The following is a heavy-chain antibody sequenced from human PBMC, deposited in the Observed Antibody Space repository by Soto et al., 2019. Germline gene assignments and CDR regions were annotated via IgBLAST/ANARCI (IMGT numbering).Heavy chain of an antibody. Sequence: PWWSLRLSCFASVFIFSDYAMTWSRQAPGKGLEWVATISATGGNIEYRESLKGRFTISRDNSKKMVYLQINVLTADDTAVYYCAKVAGGLGYFDLWGRGTLVTVSS. D-gene: IGHD3-16*01. V-gene: IGHV3-23*01. CDR1: VFIFSDYA. J-gene: IGHJ2*01. CDR2: ISATGGNI. CDR3: AKVAGGLGYFDL.